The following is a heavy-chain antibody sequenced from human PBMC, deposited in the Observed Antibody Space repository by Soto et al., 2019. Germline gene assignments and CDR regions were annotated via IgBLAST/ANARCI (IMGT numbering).Heavy chain of an antibody. CDR2: INHSGST. Sequence: QVQLQQWGAGLLKPSETLSLTCAVYGGSFSGYYWSWIRQPPGKGLEWIGEINHSGSTNYNPSLKSRVTISVDTSKNQFSLKLSSVTTADTAVYYCARPWGSHGNTVTRDYWGQGTLVTVSS. J-gene: IGHJ4*02. CDR3: ARPWGSHGNTVTRDY. CDR1: GGSFSGYY. D-gene: IGHD4-17*01. V-gene: IGHV4-34*01.